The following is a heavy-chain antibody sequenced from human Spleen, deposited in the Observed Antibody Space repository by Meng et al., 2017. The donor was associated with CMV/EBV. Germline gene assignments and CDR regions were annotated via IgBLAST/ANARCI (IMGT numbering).Heavy chain of an antibody. J-gene: IGHJ4*02. V-gene: IGHV2-5*01. Sequence: SGPTLVKPTQTLTLTCTFSGFSLKTNGMGVGWIRQPPGKALEGLALIYWNDNKRYSPSLESRLTITKDTSKNQVVLTMTNMDPVDTGTYYCAHRTYVCSAVSCKPRVDYWGQGTLVTVSS. CDR3: AHRTYVCSAVSCKPRVDY. D-gene: IGHD2-15*01. CDR2: IYWNDNK. CDR1: GFSLKTNGMG.